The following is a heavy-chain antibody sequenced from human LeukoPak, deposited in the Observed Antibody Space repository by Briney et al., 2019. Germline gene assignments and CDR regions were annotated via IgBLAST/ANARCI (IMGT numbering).Heavy chain of an antibody. CDR2: FYISGST. CDR1: GGSISTYY. Sequence: PSETLSLTCTVSGGSISTYYWNWIRQPAGKGLEWIGRFYISGSTNYNPSLKSRVTMSVDTSKNQFSLKLSSVTAADTAVYYCARVRGRRNTGKIYYYYGMDVWGQGTTVTVSS. D-gene: IGHD3-10*01. CDR3: ARVRGRRNTGKIYYYYGMDV. V-gene: IGHV4-4*07. J-gene: IGHJ6*02.